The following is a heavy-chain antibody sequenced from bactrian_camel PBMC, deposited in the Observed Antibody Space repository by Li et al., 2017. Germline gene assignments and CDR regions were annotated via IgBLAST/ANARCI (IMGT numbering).Heavy chain of an antibody. D-gene: IGHD3*01. V-gene: IGHV3S42*01. CDR2: VSTGGSST. J-gene: IGHJ4*01. CDR3: AADATIVTKAGCYVGFIPEYDF. CDR1: EFTPTSGYHTSSRYC. Sequence: DVQLVESGGGSAQAGGSLRLSCVASEFTPTSGYHTSSRYCMGWFRQAPGQKREAVAAVSTGGSSTMYVDSMKGRFTISHDSAKNTVYLQLNDLKSDDTAMYYCAADATIVTKAGCYVGFIPEYDFRGQGTQVTVS.